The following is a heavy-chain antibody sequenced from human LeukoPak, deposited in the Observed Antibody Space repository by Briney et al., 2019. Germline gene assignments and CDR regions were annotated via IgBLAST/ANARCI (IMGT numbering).Heavy chain of an antibody. CDR2: ISSSGNKI. J-gene: IGHJ4*02. V-gene: IGHV3-48*03. CDR1: GFTFSIYE. D-gene: IGHD3-10*01. Sequence: GGSRRLSCVASGFTFSIYEMNWVRQAPGKWLEWVAHISSSGNKIYYADSVKGRFSISGDNVKSSLFLQMNSLRPGDTAVYYCANCMVRVGTFDYWGQGTLVTVSS. CDR3: ANCMVRVGTFDY.